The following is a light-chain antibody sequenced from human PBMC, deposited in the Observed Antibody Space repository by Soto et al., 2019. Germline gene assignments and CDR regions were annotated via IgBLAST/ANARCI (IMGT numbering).Light chain of an antibody. Sequence: QSVLTQPPSASGTPGQRVTISCSGSGSNIGSNTVNWYQQLPGTAPKLLIYSNNQRPSGVPDRFSGSKSGTSASLAISGLQSEDEADYYCAAWDDSLNGSLVFGGGTKLTV. CDR2: SNN. CDR1: GSNIGSNT. J-gene: IGLJ2*01. V-gene: IGLV1-44*01. CDR3: AAWDDSLNGSLV.